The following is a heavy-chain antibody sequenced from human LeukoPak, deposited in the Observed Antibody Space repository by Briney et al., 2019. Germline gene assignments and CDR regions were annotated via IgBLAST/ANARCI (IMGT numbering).Heavy chain of an antibody. CDR3: ARQGGGFWYFAL. J-gene: IGHJ2*01. V-gene: IGHV4-59*08. CDR2: IYYSGST. Sequence: PSETLSLTCTVSGGSISSYYWSWIRQPPGKGLEWIGYIYYSGSTNYNPSLKSRVTISVDTSKNQFSLKLSSATAADTAVYYCARQGGGFWYFALWGRGTLVTVTS. CDR1: GGSISSYY. D-gene: IGHD6-25*01.